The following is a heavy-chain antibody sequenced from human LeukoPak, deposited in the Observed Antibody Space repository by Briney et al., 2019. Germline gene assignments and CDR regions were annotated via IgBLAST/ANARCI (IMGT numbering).Heavy chain of an antibody. CDR2: IHNVVTT. CDR1: GLTVSNNY. D-gene: IGHD4-23*01. Sequence: GGSLRLSCAASGLTVSNNYMNWVRQAPGKGLEWISVIHNVVTTHYAESVQGRLSISSDTSQNTVYLQMNSLRAEDTAVYYCILTTVATTIEWWGPGILVTVSP. V-gene: IGHV3-53*01. J-gene: IGHJ4*02. CDR3: ILTTVATTIEW.